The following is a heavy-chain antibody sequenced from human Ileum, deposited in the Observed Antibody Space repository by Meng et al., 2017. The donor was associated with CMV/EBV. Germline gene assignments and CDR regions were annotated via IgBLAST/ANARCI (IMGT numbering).Heavy chain of an antibody. CDR1: GFSVSSNY. V-gene: IGHV3-53*01. Sequence: GGSLRLSCAASGFSVSSNYMTWVRQAPGRGLEWVSVMYGSGSTYYADSVKGRFTISRENSKNTVYLQMNSLRPEDTAVYYCARREWLYNLDSWGQGTLVTVSS. D-gene: IGHD1-14*01. CDR2: MYGSGST. CDR3: ARREWLYNLDS. J-gene: IGHJ4*02.